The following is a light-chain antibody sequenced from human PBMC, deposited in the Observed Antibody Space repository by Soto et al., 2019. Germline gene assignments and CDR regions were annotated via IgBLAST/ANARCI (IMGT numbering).Light chain of an antibody. CDR1: QDIRSS. J-gene: IGKJ1*01. CDR2: VAS. CDR3: QQYYGPPRT. Sequence: DIQMTQSPSFLSASVGDRGTITCRASQDIRSSLNWYQQKPGKAPKFLIYVASSLQTGVPDRFSGSGSGTDFTLTISSLQAEDVAVYYCQQYYGPPRTFGQGTKVDIK. V-gene: IGKV1-39*01.